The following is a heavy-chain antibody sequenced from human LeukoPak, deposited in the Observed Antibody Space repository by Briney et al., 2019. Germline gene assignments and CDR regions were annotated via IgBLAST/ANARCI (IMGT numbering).Heavy chain of an antibody. D-gene: IGHD6-13*01. J-gene: IGHJ4*02. CDR2: MNTNGAT. CDR3: SSAGYYFDH. Sequence: GESLRLSCEASGFIVSSYVMSWVRLTPGKGLEWVATMNTNGATYYADSVKGRFTVSRNNSKNTLFLFMNSLRDEDTAIYYCSSAGYYFDHWGQGTLVSVSS. CDR1: GFIVSSYV. V-gene: IGHV3-23*01.